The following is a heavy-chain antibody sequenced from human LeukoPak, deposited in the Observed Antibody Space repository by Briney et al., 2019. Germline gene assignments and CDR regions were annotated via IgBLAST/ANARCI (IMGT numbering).Heavy chain of an antibody. CDR3: AKEGDDGSGSYSYYFDH. D-gene: IGHD3-10*01. Sequence: PGRSLRLSCAASGFTFSSYGMHWVRQAPGKGLEWVAVISYDGSNKYYADSVKGRFTISRDNSKNTLYLQMNSLRAEDTAVYYCAKEGDDGSGSYSYYFDHWGQGTLVTVSS. J-gene: IGHJ4*02. CDR1: GFTFSSYG. V-gene: IGHV3-30*18. CDR2: ISYDGSNK.